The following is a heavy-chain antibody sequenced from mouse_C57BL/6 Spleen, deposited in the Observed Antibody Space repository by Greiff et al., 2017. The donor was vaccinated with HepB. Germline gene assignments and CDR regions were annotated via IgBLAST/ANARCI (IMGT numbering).Heavy chain of an antibody. D-gene: IGHD2-4*01. V-gene: IGHV1-18*01. Sequence: EVQLQQSGPELVKPGASVKIPCKASGYTFTDYNMDWVKQSHGKSLEWIGDINPNNGGTIYNQKFKGKATLTVDKSSSTAYMELRSLTSEDTAVYYCARDYDYYEGYAMDYWGQGTSVTVSS. CDR3: ARDYDYYEGYAMDY. CDR1: GYTFTDYN. J-gene: IGHJ4*01. CDR2: INPNNGGT.